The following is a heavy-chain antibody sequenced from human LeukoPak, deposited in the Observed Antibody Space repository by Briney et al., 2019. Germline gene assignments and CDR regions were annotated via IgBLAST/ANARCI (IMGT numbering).Heavy chain of an antibody. V-gene: IGHV4-59*12. Sequence: SETLSLTCTVSGGSISNYYWSWIRQPPGKGLEWIGYISYSGSTKYNPSLKSRVTISVDTSKNQFSLKLSSVTAADTAVYYCARRRRHYYDSSGSFDYWGQGTLVTVSS. CDR1: GGSISNYY. D-gene: IGHD3-22*01. CDR3: ARRRRHYYDSSGSFDY. J-gene: IGHJ4*02. CDR2: ISYSGST.